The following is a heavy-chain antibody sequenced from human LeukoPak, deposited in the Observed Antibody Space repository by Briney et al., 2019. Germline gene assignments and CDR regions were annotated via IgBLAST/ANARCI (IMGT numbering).Heavy chain of an antibody. V-gene: IGHV4-30-4*01. D-gene: IGHD5-18*01. CDR3: ARDRVYSYGRNFDY. J-gene: IGHJ4*02. CDR2: IYYSGST. Sequence: SQTLSLTCTVSGGSISSGDYYWSWIRQPPGKGLEWIGYIYYSGSTYYNPSLKSRVTISADTSKNQFSLKLSSVTAADTAVYYCARDRVYSYGRNFDYWGQGTLVTVSS. CDR1: GGSISSGDYY.